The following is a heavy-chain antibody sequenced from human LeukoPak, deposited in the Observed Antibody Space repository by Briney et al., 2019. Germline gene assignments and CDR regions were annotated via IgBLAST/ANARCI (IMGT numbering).Heavy chain of an antibody. CDR2: IYTSGST. V-gene: IGHV4-4*07. CDR3: ARIITGTTTAFDI. J-gene: IGHJ3*02. D-gene: IGHD1-7*01. CDR1: GGSISGYY. Sequence: SETLSLTCTVSGGSISGYYWSWIRQPAGKGLEWIGRIYTSGSTHYNPSLKSRVTISVDTSKNQFSLKLSSVTAADTAVYYCARIITGTTTAFDIWGQGTIVTVSS.